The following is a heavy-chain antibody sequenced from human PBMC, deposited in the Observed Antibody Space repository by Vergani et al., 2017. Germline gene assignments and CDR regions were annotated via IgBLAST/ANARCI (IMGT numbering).Heavy chain of an antibody. CDR1: GFTFSNYW. V-gene: IGHV3-74*01. CDR3: ARFAARDWYFDL. Sequence: VQLVESGGGLVQPGGSLRLSCTASGFTFSNYWMQWVRQAPGKGLMWVSRINSDGDSTSYADSVKGRFTISRDNAKNTLYLQMDSLRAEDTAVYYCARFAARDWYFDLWGRGTLVTVSS. CDR2: INSDGDST. D-gene: IGHD6-6*01. J-gene: IGHJ2*01.